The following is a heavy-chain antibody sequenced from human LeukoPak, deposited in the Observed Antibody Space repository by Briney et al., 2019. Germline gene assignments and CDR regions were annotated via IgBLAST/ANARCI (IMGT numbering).Heavy chain of an antibody. J-gene: IGHJ3*02. CDR2: IIPIFGTA. V-gene: IGHV1-69*13. Sequence: GASVKVSCKASGGTFSSYAISWMRQSPGQGLEWMGGIIPIFGTANYAQKFQGRVTITADESTSTAYMELSSLRSEDTAVYYCARDLRDDAFDIWGQGTMVTVSS. CDR1: GGTFSSYA. CDR3: ARDLRDDAFDI.